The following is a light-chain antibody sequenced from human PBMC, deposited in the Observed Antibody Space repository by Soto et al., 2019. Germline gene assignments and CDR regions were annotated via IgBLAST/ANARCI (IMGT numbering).Light chain of an antibody. CDR3: SSYTSSLYV. J-gene: IGLJ1*01. CDR1: SSDVGGYNY. Sequence: QSALTQPASVSGSPGQSITISCTGTSSDVGGYNYVSWYQQHPGKVPKLMIYEVSNRPSGVSNRFSGSKSGNTASLTISGLQAEDEADYYCSSYTSSLYVFGTGTKVTVL. CDR2: EVS. V-gene: IGLV2-14*01.